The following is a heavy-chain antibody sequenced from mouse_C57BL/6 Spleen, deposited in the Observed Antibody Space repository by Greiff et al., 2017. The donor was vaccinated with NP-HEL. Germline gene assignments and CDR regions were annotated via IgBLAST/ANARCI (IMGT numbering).Heavy chain of an antibody. CDR1: GYTFTDYY. D-gene: IGHD3-1*01. V-gene: IGHV1-76*01. Sequence: VQLQQSGAELVRPGASVKLSCKASGYTFTDYYINWVKQRPGQGLEWIARIYPGSGNTYYNEKFKGKATLTAEKSSSTAYMQLSSLTSEDSAVYFCATGADYYAMDYWGQGTSVTVSS. CDR3: ATGADYYAMDY. J-gene: IGHJ4*01. CDR2: IYPGSGNT.